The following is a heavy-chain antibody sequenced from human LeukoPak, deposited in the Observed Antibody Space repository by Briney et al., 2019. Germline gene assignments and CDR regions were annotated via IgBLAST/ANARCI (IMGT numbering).Heavy chain of an antibody. CDR1: GGSISSYY. V-gene: IGHV4-59*01. CDR2: IYYSGST. CDR3: ARDKGENYDSSGYLDY. Sequence: SETLSLTCIVSGGSISSYYWSWIRQPPGKGLEWIGYIYYSGSTNYNPSLKSRVTISVDTSKNQFSLKLSSVTAADTAVYYCARDKGENYDSSGYLDYWGQGTLVTVSS. D-gene: IGHD3-22*01. J-gene: IGHJ4*02.